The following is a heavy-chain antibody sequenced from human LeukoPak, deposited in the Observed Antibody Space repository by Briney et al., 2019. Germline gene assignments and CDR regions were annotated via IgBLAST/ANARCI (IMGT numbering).Heavy chain of an antibody. D-gene: IGHD4-11*01. Sequence: KSGGSLRLSCAASGFTFSSYSMNWVRQAPGKGLEWVSSISSSSSYIYYADSVKGRFTISRDNAKNSLYLQMSSLRAEDTAVYYCASAVTTRKPFDYWGQGTLVTVSS. J-gene: IGHJ4*02. CDR1: GFTFSSYS. CDR2: ISSSSSYI. CDR3: ASAVTTRKPFDY. V-gene: IGHV3-21*01.